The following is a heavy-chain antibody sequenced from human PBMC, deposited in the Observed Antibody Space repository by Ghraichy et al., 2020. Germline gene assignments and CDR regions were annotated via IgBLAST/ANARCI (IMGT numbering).Heavy chain of an antibody. Sequence: SETLSLTCTVSDPSSTNYYWSWIRQLPGKGLEWIGYIYQSGHTNYNPSLQTRVTISLDTSKTQFSLTLTSVTAADTAVYYCATGTSHSSDFYYFGMDVWGQGTTVTVSS. V-gene: IGHV4-59*03. D-gene: IGHD1-14*01. CDR3: ATGTSHSSDFYYFGMDV. J-gene: IGHJ6*02. CDR1: DPSSTNYY. CDR2: IYQSGHT.